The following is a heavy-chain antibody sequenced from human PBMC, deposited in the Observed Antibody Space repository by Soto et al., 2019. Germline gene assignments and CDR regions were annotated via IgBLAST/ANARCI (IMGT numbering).Heavy chain of an antibody. Sequence: EVQLVESGGGLVQPGGSLRLSCAASGFTVSSNYMSWVRQAPGKGLEWVSVIYSGGSTYYADSVKGRFPISRHNSKNTLYLQMNSLRAEDTAVYYCARDKAGGGYCSGGSCYSVYMDVWGKGTTVTVSS. J-gene: IGHJ6*03. CDR3: ARDKAGGGYCSGGSCYSVYMDV. CDR1: GFTVSSNY. V-gene: IGHV3-53*04. D-gene: IGHD2-15*01. CDR2: IYSGGST.